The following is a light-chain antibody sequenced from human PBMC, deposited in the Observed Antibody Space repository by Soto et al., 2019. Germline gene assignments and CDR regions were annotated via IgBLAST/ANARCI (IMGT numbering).Light chain of an antibody. CDR3: GAWDNALSAVV. Sequence: QSVLTQPPSVSAAPGQKVTISCSGSSSNIGSNSASWYQQLPGTAPKRLIFDNGNRPSDIPDRFSGSKSGTSATLGITGLQTEDEADYYCGAWDNALSAVVFGGGTKVTAL. J-gene: IGLJ3*02. CDR1: SSNIGSNS. CDR2: DNG. V-gene: IGLV1-51*01.